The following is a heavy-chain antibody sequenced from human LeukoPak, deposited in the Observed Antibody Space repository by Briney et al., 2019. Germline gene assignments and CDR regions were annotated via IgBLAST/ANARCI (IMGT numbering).Heavy chain of an antibody. CDR2: IFYSGST. CDR3: ARDGYSGNDGI. CDR1: GGSISTSNYY. J-gene: IGHJ4*02. V-gene: IGHV4-39*07. Sequence: PSETPSLTCTVSGGSISTSNYYWGWIRQPPGKGLEWIGNIFYSGSTYYSPSLKSRVTISVDTSKNQFSLKLSSVTAADTAVYYCARDGYSGNDGIWGQGTLVTVSS. D-gene: IGHD5-12*01.